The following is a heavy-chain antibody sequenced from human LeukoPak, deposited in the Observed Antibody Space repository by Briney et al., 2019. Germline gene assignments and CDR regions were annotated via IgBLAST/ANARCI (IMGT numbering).Heavy chain of an antibody. CDR1: GGSVSSSTYY. V-gene: IGHV4-39*01. CDR3: ARLSKGRFFDDIFDY. J-gene: IGHJ4*02. D-gene: IGHD3-9*01. Sequence: SQTLSLTCTVSGGSVSSSTYYWGWIRQPPGKGLEWIGKIYYSGSTYYNPSLKSRVTMSVDTSNNQFSLKMHSVTAADTAVYFCARLSKGRFFDDIFDYWGPGTLVTVSS. CDR2: IYYSGST.